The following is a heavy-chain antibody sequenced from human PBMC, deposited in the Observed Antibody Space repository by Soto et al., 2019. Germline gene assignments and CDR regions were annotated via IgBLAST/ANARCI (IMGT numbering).Heavy chain of an antibody. CDR1: GFGFSDYY. Sequence: QVQLLESGGGLVKPGGSLRLSCAASGFGFSDYYMSWIRQAPGKGLEWISTISLSVATIYYSDSVKGPFSISRDSAKISLYLQMGSLRVDETAVYFCARSMAARADYWGQGTLVTISS. V-gene: IGHV3-11*01. CDR3: ARSMAARADY. J-gene: IGHJ4*02. D-gene: IGHD6-13*01. CDR2: ISLSVATI.